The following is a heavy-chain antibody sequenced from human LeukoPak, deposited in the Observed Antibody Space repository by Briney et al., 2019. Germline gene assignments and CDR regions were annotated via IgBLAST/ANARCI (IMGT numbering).Heavy chain of an antibody. CDR3: ARGAPGKVDTI. V-gene: IGHV3-53*01. CDR2: IYSGGST. Sequence: GGSLRLSCAASGFIVSDTYMTWVRQAPGQGLEWVSVIYSGGSTYYADSVKGRFTISRDNSKNTLYLQMNSLRAEDTAVYYCARGAPGKVDTIWGQGTLVTVSS. CDR1: GFIVSDTY. D-gene: IGHD5-12*01. J-gene: IGHJ4*02.